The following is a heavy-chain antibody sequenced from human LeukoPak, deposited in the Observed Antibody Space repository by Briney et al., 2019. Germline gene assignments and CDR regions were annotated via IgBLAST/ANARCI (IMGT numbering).Heavy chain of an antibody. Sequence: SDTLSLTCTVSGGSISSRSYYWVWIRQPPGKGLEWMGSVYYTGTTYYKPSLKSRLTISVDTSKNQFSLKLSSVTAADTAVYYCARGPGGSSSSDFDYWGQGTLVTVSS. J-gene: IGHJ4*02. D-gene: IGHD6-6*01. CDR1: GGSISSRSYY. CDR2: VYYTGTT. CDR3: ARGPGGSSSSDFDY. V-gene: IGHV4-39*07.